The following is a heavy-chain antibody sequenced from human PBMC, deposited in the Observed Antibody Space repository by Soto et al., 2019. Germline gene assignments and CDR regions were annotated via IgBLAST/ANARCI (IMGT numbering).Heavy chain of an antibody. CDR1: GGSISSGGYY. D-gene: IGHD3-10*01. J-gene: IGHJ5*02. Sequence: SETLSLTCTVSGGSISSGGYYWSWIRQHPGKGLEWIGYIYYSGSTYYNPSLKSRVTISVDTSKNQFSLKLSSVTAADMAVYYCARGSFLRRFDWFDPWGQGTLVTVPS. CDR2: IYYSGST. CDR3: ARGSFLRRFDWFDP. V-gene: IGHV4-31*03.